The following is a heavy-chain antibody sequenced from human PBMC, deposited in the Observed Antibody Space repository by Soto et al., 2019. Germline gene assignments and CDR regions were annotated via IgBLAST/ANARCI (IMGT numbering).Heavy chain of an antibody. D-gene: IGHD2-15*01. CDR3: ARGFRVAATRWWFDP. V-gene: IGHV1-18*01. CDR1: GYTCTSYD. Sequence: GASVKVSCKASGYTCTSYDISWVRQAPGQGLEWMGWISTYNGNTNYAQKLQGRVTMTTDTSTSTAYMELRSLRSDDTAVYYCARGFRVAATRWWFDPWGQGTLVTVSS. CDR2: ISTYNGNT. J-gene: IGHJ5*02.